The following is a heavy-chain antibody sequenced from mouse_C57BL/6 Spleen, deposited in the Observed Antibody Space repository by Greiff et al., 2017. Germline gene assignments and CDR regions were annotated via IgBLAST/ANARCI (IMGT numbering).Heavy chain of an antibody. V-gene: IGHV14-2*01. J-gene: IGHJ4*01. Sequence: EVQLQQSGAELVKPGASVKLSCTASGFNFNDYYMYWVKQSPEQGLEWIGRIDPDDGDTKYAPNFQGKATITADTSYNTGYLQLSSLTSEDTAVYYCARCYGSSYCAMDYWGQGTSVTVSS. CDR1: GFNFNDYY. CDR2: IDPDDGDT. CDR3: ARCYGSSYCAMDY. D-gene: IGHD1-1*01.